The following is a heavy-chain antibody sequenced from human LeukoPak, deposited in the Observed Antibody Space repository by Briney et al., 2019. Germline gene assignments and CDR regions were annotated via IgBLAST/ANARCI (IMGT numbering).Heavy chain of an antibody. D-gene: IGHD2-15*01. J-gene: IGHJ5*02. CDR1: GGSINSYY. CDR3: ARGTTYCSGGSCDSGWIDP. V-gene: IGHV4-59*08. CDR2: IYYSGST. Sequence: SETLSLTCTVSGGSINSYYWSWIRQPPGKGLEWIGYIYYSGSTNYNPSLKSRVTISVDTSENHFSLKLSSVTAADTAVYYCARGTTYCSGGSCDSGWIDPWGQGTLVTVSS.